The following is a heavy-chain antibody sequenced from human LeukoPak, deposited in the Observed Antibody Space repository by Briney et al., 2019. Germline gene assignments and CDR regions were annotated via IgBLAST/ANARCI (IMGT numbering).Heavy chain of an antibody. J-gene: IGHJ4*02. D-gene: IGHD3-22*01. CDR3: ARYSSGYYYEYYFDY. CDR1: GGSISSSNW. Sequence: PSETLSLTCAVSGGSISSSNWWSWVRQAPGKGLEWVANIKQDGSEKYYVDSVKGRFTISRDNAKNSLYLRMNSLRAEDTAVYYCARYSSGYYYEYYFDYWGQGTLVTVSS. CDR2: IKQDGSEK. V-gene: IGHV3-7*01.